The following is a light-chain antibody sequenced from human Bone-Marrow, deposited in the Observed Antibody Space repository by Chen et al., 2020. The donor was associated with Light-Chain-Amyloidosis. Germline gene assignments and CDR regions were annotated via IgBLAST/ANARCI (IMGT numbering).Light chain of an antibody. CDR3: QVWDRSSDRPV. CDR2: DDS. CDR1: NIGSTS. J-gene: IGLJ3*02. V-gene: IGLV3-21*02. Sequence: SFVLPQPSSVSVAPGPTATIARGGNNIGSTSVHWYQQTPGQAPLLVVYDDSDRPSGIPERLSGSNSGNTATLTISRVEAGDEADYYCQVWDRSSDRPVFGGGTKLTVL.